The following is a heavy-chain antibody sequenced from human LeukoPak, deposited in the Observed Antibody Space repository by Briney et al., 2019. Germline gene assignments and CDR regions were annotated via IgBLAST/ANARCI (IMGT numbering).Heavy chain of an antibody. CDR2: ISSSGSTI. J-gene: IGHJ4*02. Sequence: GGSLRLSCAASGFTFSSYEMNWVRQAPGKGLEWVSYISSSGSTIYYADSVKGRFTISRDNAKNSLYLQMNSLRAEDTAVYYCAREGLRSFDYWGQGTLVTVSS. D-gene: IGHD5/OR15-5a*01. CDR3: AREGLRSFDY. CDR1: GFTFSSYE. V-gene: IGHV3-48*03.